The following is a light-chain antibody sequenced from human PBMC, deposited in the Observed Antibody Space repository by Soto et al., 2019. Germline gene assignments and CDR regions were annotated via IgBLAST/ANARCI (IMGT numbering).Light chain of an antibody. V-gene: IGKV3-20*01. J-gene: IGKJ1*01. CDR3: QQYGSSPRT. Sequence: EIVLTQSPATLSLSPGERATLSCRASQSVNSDYLAWYQQKPGQAPRLLIYGASSRATGIPDKFSGSGSGTDFTLTISRLEPDDFAMYYCQQYGSSPRTFGQGTKVDIK. CDR2: GAS. CDR1: QSVNSDY.